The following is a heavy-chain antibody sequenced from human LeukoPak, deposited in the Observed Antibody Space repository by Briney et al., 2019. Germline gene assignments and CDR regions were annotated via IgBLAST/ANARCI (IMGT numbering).Heavy chain of an antibody. J-gene: IGHJ4*02. CDR2: IIPILGIA. CDR3: ARVGATTLRDDY. D-gene: IGHD1-26*01. CDR1: GGTFSSYA. Sequence: ASVKASCKASGGTFSSYAISWVRQAPGQGLEWMGRIIPILGIANYAQKFQGRVTITADKSTSTAYMELSSLRSEDTAVYYCARVGATTLRDDYWGQGTLVTVSS. V-gene: IGHV1-69*04.